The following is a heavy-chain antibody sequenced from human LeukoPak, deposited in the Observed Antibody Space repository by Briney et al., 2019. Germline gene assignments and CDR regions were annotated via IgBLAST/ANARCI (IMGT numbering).Heavy chain of an antibody. D-gene: IGHD5-18*01. CDR1: GFSFENYN. J-gene: IGHJ4*02. Sequence: GGSLRLSCAASGFSFENYNMNWVRQAPGKGLEWVSGIVGSGVATYYADSVKGRFTISRDNSKNTLYLHMNGLRVEGTAIYYCARDERWIQFNYWGQGTLVTVSS. CDR2: IVGSGVAT. V-gene: IGHV3-23*01. CDR3: ARDERWIQFNY.